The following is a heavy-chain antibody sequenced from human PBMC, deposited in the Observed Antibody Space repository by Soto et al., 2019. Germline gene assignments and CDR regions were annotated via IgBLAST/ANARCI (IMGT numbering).Heavy chain of an antibody. CDR2: ISGSGGST. Sequence: GGSLRLSCEASGFTFSSYAMSWVRQAPGRGLEWVSSISGSGGSTYHADSVNGRFTIARDNSKNTVFLQMNSLRAEDTAVYYCAKDSPYSASYKEDGFDIWGKGSVVT. CDR1: GFTFSSYA. D-gene: IGHD1-26*01. V-gene: IGHV3-23*01. J-gene: IGHJ3*02. CDR3: AKDSPYSASYKEDGFDI.